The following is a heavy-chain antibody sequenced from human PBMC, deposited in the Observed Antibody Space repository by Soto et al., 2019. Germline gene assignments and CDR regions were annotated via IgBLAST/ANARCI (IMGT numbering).Heavy chain of an antibody. J-gene: IGHJ6*02. CDR1: GGSFSGYY. D-gene: IGHD3-3*01. CDR2: SNPGRST. Sequence: QVQLQKWGAGLLKPSETLSLTCAVYGGSFSGYYWSWIRQPPGQGLEWIGESNPGRSTNYNPSVKNRVTISVDTSKNQFSLTLSCVTAADTAVYYCASIPYEFWSGYYDEHLRRQEYGMDVWGQGTTVTVSS. CDR3: ASIPYEFWSGYYDEHLRRQEYGMDV. V-gene: IGHV4-34*01.